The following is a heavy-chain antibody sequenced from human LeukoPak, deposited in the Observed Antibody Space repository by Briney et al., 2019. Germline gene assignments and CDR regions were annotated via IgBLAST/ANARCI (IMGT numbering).Heavy chain of an antibody. J-gene: IGHJ4*02. Sequence: GGSLRLSCAASGFTFSSYAMSWVRQAPGKGLEWVSAIRGSGGSTYYADSVKGRFTISRDNSKNTLYLQMNSLRAEDTAVYYCAKDLHPSIAAAGHYFDYWGQGTLVTVSS. CDR2: IRGSGGST. CDR1: GFTFSSYA. D-gene: IGHD6-13*01. V-gene: IGHV3-23*01. CDR3: AKDLHPSIAAAGHYFDY.